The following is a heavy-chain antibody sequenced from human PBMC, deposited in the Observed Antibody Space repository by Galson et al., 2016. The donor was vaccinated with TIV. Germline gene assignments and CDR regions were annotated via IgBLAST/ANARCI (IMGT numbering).Heavy chain of an antibody. CDR1: GFTFSSYA. J-gene: IGHJ4*02. V-gene: IGHV3-23*01. Sequence: SLRLSCAVSGFTFSSYAMSWVRQAPGKGLEWVSGISGSGVSTYYLDSVKGRSAISRDNSKNTLYLQMNSLRAEDTAVYYCAKADDDYPPGDYYFDFWGQGTLVTVSS. D-gene: IGHD3-16*01. CDR3: AKADDDYPPGDYYFDF. CDR2: ISGSGVST.